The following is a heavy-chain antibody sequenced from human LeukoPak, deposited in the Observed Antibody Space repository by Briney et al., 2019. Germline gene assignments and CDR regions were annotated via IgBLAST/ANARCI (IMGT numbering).Heavy chain of an antibody. J-gene: IGHJ5*02. CDR1: GGSISSGGYY. D-gene: IGHD1-26*01. CDR2: IYYSGST. CDR3: ARGVVGATYNWFDP. V-gene: IGHV4-31*03. Sequence: PSQTLSLTCTVSGGSISSGGYYWSWIRQHPGKGLEWIGYIYYSGSTYYNPSLKSRVTISVDTSKNQFSLKLSSVTAADTAVYYCARGVVGATYNWFDPWGQGTLVTVSS.